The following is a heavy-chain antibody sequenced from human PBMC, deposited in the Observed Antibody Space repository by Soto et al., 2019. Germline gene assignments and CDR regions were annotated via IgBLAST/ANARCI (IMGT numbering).Heavy chain of an antibody. J-gene: IGHJ4*01. D-gene: IGHD1-1*01. Sequence: KTSETLSLTCSISGGSGGVYYWSWIRQSPGSGLEWVGHIFYGGDTKYNPSFKGRVTISEDTSKSQFSLELSSVTVADTAVYFCARAPQYSRGWNGGFDFWGHGILVTVSS. CDR3: ARAPQYSRGWNGGFDF. V-gene: IGHV4-59*02. CDR2: IFYGGDT. CDR1: GGSGGVYY.